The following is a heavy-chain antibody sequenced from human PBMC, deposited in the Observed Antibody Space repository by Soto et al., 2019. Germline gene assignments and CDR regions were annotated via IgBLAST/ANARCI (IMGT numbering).Heavy chain of an antibody. CDR2: IIPVFDKA. CDR3: ARLRRDWGDAFDL. J-gene: IGHJ3*01. V-gene: IGHV1-69*01. CDR1: GGSFGSSA. D-gene: IGHD3-16*01. Sequence: QVQLVQSGADVKKPGSSVKVSCKTSGGSFGSSAISWVRQAPAQGLEWMGEIIPVFDKANSAQNFQGRLTITADELTGTVFMELSSLRSEDTAVYFCARLRRDWGDAFDLWGLGTFVTVSS.